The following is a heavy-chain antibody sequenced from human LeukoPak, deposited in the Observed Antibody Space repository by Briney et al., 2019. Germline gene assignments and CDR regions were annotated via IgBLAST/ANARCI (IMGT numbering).Heavy chain of an antibody. J-gene: IGHJ3*02. CDR3: ARDQFQKADGIREGAFDI. CDR1: GFTFRSYG. D-gene: IGHD6-13*01. Sequence: PGGSLRLSCAASGFTFRSYGMHWVRQAPGKGLEWVAVIWYDGSNKYYADSVKGRFTISRDNSKNTLYLQMNSLRAEDTAVYYCARDQFQKADGIREGAFDIWGQGTMVTVSS. CDR2: IWYDGSNK. V-gene: IGHV3-33*01.